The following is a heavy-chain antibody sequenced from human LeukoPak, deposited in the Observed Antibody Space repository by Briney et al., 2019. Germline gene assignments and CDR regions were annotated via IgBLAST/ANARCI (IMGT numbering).Heavy chain of an antibody. J-gene: IGHJ4*02. CDR3: ARDAVYGSGSYAYDY. CDR1: EFSVGSNY. V-gene: IGHV3-66*01. CDR2: IYSGGST. Sequence: PGGSLRLSCAASEFSVGSNYMPWVRQAPGKGLEWVSLIYSGGSTYYADSVKGRFTISRDNSKNTLYLQMNSLRAEDTAVYYCARDAVYGSGSYAYDYWGQGTLVTVSS. D-gene: IGHD3-10*01.